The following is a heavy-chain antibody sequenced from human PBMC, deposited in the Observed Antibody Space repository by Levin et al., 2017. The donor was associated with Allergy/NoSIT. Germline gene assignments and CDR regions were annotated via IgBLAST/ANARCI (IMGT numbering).Heavy chain of an antibody. CDR2: ISYDGSNK. D-gene: IGHD3-9*01. J-gene: IGHJ4*02. CDR3: ARGDYDILTGYYTEDY. V-gene: IGHV3-30-3*01. Sequence: SCAASGFTFSSYAMHWVRQAPGKGLEWVAVISYDGSNKYYADSVKGRFTISRDNSKNTLYLQMNSLRAEDTAVYYCARGDYDILTGYYTEDYWGQGTLVTVSS. CDR1: GFTFSSYA.